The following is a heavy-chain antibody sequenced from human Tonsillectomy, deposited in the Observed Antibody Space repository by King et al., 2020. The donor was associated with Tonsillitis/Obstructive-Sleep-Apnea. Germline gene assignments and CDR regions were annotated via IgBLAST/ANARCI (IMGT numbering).Heavy chain of an antibody. V-gene: IGHV5-51*01. CDR1: GYSFTSYW. Sequence: VQLVESGAEVKKPGESLKLSCKGSGYSFTSYWIGWVRQMPGKGLEWMGIIYPGDSDTRYSLSFQGQVTISADKSISTAYLQWSSLKASDTALYYCARHPIGYCTNGVCYFDYWGQGTLVTVSS. J-gene: IGHJ4*02. CDR3: ARHPIGYCTNGVCYFDY. CDR2: IYPGDSDT. D-gene: IGHD2-8*01.